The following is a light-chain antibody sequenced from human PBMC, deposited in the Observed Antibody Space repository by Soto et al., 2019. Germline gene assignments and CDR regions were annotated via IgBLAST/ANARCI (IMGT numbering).Light chain of an antibody. V-gene: IGKV4-1*01. J-gene: IGKJ4*01. CDR1: QSVLHHSNKKNY. CDR3: QQYYTTPPT. CDR2: WAS. Sequence: DIVMTQSPDSLAVSLGERATINCKSSQSVLHHSNKKNYLGWYQQKSGQPPKLLIYWASTRESGVTDRSSGSGSGTDFTLTISSLQVEDVAIYYCQQYYTTPPTFGGGTKVEMK.